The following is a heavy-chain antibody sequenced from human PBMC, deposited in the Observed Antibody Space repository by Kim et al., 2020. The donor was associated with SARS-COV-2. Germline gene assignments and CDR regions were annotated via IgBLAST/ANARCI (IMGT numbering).Heavy chain of an antibody. CDR3: ARIGQSFSFDY. J-gene: IGHJ4*02. V-gene: IGHV1-69*01. D-gene: IGHD3-10*01. CDR2: A. Sequence: ANYAQKFQGRVTITADESTSTAYMELSSLRSEDTAVYYCARIGQSFSFDYWGQGTLVTVSS.